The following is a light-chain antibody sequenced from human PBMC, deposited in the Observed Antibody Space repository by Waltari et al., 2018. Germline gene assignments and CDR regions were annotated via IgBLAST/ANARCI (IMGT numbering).Light chain of an antibody. J-gene: IGLJ3*02. V-gene: IGLV2-8*01. CDR3: SSYAGSDIWV. CDR1: SSDVGGYNY. Sequence: QSALTQPPSASGSPGQSVAISCTGTSSDVGGYNYVSWYQQHPGKAPKLMMYEVNKRPSGVPDRFSGSKSGNTASLTVSGLQAEDEADYYCSSYAGSDIWVFGGGTRLTVL. CDR2: EVN.